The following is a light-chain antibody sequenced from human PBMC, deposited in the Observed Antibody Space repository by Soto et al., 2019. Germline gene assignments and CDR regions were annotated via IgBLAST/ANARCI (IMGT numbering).Light chain of an antibody. Sequence: DIQMTQSPSTLSASVGDRVTITCRASQTISIGLAWYQQKPGKAPNLLIYKASRLESGVPSLFSGSGSGTDFTLSISSLQPDDFATYYCQQYQSFPYTFGRGTKVEVK. V-gene: IGKV1-5*03. CDR1: QTISIG. CDR3: QQYQSFPYT. CDR2: KAS. J-gene: IGKJ2*01.